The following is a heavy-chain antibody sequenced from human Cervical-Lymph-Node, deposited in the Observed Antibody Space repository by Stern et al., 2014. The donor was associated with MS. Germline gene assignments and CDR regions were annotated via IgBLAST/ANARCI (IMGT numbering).Heavy chain of an antibody. V-gene: IGHV1-2*04. CDR2: INPNSGGT. D-gene: IGHD4-11*01. Sequence: QVQLVQSGAEVKKPGASVKVSCKASGYTFTGYYMHWVRQAPGQGLEWTGWINPNSGGTNYAQKFQGWVTMTRDTSISTAYMELSRLRSDDTAVYYCARDLYTVTAGYSYGMDVWGQGTTVTVSS. CDR1: GYTFTGYY. CDR3: ARDLYTVTAGYSYGMDV. J-gene: IGHJ6*02.